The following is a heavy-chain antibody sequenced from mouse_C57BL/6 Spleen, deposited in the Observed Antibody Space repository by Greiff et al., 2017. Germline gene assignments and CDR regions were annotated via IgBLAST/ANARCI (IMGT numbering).Heavy chain of an antibody. V-gene: IGHV1-54*01. D-gene: IGHD3-3*01. Sequence: VQLQQSGAELVRPGTSVKVSCKASGYAFTNYLIEWVKQRPGQGLEWIGVINPGSGGTNYNEKFKGKATLTADKSSSTAYMQLSSLTSEDSAVYFWARAGTSAYAYWGQGALVTVSA. CDR1: GYAFTNYL. CDR2: INPGSGGT. J-gene: IGHJ3*01. CDR3: ARAGTSAYAY.